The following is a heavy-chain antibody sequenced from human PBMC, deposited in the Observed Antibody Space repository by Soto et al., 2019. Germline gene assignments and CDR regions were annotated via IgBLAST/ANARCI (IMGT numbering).Heavy chain of an antibody. J-gene: IGHJ5*02. D-gene: IGHD6-13*01. Sequence: SETLSLTCTVSGGSISSGGYYWSWIRQHPGKGLEWIGYIYYSGSTYYNPSLKSRVTISVDTSENQFSLNLSSVTAADTAVYYCARWGEAAAGSDWFDPWGQGTLVTVSS. V-gene: IGHV4-31*03. CDR1: GGSISSGGYY. CDR2: IYYSGST. CDR3: ARWGEAAAGSDWFDP.